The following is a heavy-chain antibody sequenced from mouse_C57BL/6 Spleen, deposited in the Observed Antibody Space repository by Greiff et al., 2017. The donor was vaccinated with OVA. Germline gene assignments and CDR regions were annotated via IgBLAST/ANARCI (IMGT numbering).Heavy chain of an antibody. D-gene: IGHD4-1*02. J-gene: IGHJ3*01. Sequence: VKLQESGAELVRPGASVKLSCKASGYTFTDYYINWVKQRPGQGLEWIARIYPGSGNTYYNEKFKGKATLTAEKSSSTAYMQLSSLTSEDSAVYFCAQLGAWFAYWGQGTLVTVSA. CDR2: IYPGSGNT. CDR3: AQLGAWFAY. V-gene: IGHV1-76*01. CDR1: GYTFTDYY.